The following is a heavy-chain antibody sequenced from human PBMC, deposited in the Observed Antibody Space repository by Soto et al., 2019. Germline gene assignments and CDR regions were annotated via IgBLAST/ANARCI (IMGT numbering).Heavy chain of an antibody. CDR1: GGTFSSYA. J-gene: IGHJ4*02. V-gene: IGHV1-69*13. CDR2: IIPIFGTA. CDR3: ARGLNYYDSSGYPG. D-gene: IGHD3-22*01. Sequence: ALVKVSCKASGGTFSSYAISWVRQAPGQGLEWMGGIIPIFGTANYAQKFQGRVTITADESTSTAYMELSSLRSEDTAVYYCARGLNYYDSSGYPGWGQGTLVTVSS.